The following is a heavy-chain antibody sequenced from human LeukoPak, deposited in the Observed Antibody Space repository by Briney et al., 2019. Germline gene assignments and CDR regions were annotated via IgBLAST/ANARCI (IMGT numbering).Heavy chain of an antibody. CDR2: IIPILGIA. V-gene: IGHV1-69*04. D-gene: IGHD3-22*01. J-gene: IGHJ4*02. Sequence: SVKVSCKASGGTFSSYAISWVRQAPGQGLEWMGRIIPILGIANYAQKFQGRVTITADKSTSTAYMELSSLRSEDTAVYYCARDPTYYYDSSGYYYFDYWGQGTLVTVSS. CDR3: ARDPTYYYDSSGYYYFDY. CDR1: GGTFSSYA.